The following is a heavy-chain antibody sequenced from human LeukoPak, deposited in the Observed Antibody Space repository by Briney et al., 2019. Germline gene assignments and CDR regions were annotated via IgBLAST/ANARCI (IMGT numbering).Heavy chain of an antibody. V-gene: IGHV3-23*01. CDR1: GFTFSTYA. Sequence: GGSLRLSCAASGFTFSTYAMSWVRQAAGKGREWVSLISGSGGGTYYADSVKGRFTISRDNSKNTLYLQLNSLRVEDTAVYYCAKNRGAGSHYYCHMNVWGKGTTVTVSS. CDR2: ISGSGGGT. CDR3: AKNRGAGSHYYCHMNV. D-gene: IGHD1-26*01. J-gene: IGHJ6*03.